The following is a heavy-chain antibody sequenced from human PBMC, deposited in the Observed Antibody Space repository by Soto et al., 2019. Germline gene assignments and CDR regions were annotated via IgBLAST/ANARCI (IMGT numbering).Heavy chain of an antibody. Sequence: PGGSLRLSSAASGFTFVTYAMSWVRQAPGKGLEWVSVISGSGGSTSYADSVKGRFTISRDNSKNMLYLQMNSLRAEDTAIYYCAKASPYYDILTGYNWGQGTLVTVSS. J-gene: IGHJ4*02. D-gene: IGHD3-9*01. CDR1: GFTFVTYA. V-gene: IGHV3-23*01. CDR3: AKASPYYDILTGYN. CDR2: ISGSGGST.